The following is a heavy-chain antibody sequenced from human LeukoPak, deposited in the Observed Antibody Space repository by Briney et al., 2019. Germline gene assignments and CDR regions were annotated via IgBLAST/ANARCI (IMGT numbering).Heavy chain of an antibody. CDR1: GFTFSSYA. Sequence: GGSLRLSCAASGFTFSSYAMHWVRQAPGKGLEWVAVISYDGSNKYYADSVKGRFTISRDNAKNSLYLQMNSLRAEDTAVYYCARDASHAFDIWGQGTMVTVSS. V-gene: IGHV3-30-3*01. CDR2: ISYDGSNK. J-gene: IGHJ3*02. CDR3: ARDASHAFDI.